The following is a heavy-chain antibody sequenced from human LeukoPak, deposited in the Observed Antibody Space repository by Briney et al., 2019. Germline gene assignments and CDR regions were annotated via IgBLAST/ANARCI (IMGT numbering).Heavy chain of an antibody. CDR2: IYTSGST. CDR1: GGSISSYY. D-gene: IGHD3-22*01. CDR3: ARGLIPHYYYDSSGYNAFDI. Sequence: SETLSLTCTVSGGSISSYYWSWIRQPAGKGLEWIGRIYTSGSTNYNPSLKSRVTMSVDTSKNQFSLKLSSVTAADTAVYYCARGLIPHYYYDSSGYNAFDIWGQGTMVTVSS. V-gene: IGHV4-4*07. J-gene: IGHJ3*02.